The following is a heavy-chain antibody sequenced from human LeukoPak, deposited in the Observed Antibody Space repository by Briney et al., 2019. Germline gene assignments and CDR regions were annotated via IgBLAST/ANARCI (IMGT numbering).Heavy chain of an antibody. CDR1: GFTFSSYE. Sequence: GGSLRLSCAASGFTFSSYEMNWVRQAPGKGLEWVSAISGNGHAYYADSVKGRLTISRDNSKNTLYLQMNSLRAGDTAVYYCAKRGAEVGTTVAPGDYWGQGTLLTVSS. CDR2: ISGNGHA. D-gene: IGHD1-26*01. J-gene: IGHJ4*02. CDR3: AKRGAEVGTTVAPGDY. V-gene: IGHV3-23*01.